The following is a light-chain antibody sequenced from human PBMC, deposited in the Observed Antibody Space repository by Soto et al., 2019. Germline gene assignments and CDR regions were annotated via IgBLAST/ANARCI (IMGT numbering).Light chain of an antibody. V-gene: IGLV2-11*01. Sequence: QSVLTQPRSVSGSPGQSVTISCTGTSSDVGGYNYVSWYQQHPGKAPKLMIYDVRKWPSGVPDRFSGSKSGNTASLTISGRQAEDAADYYCCSYAGSYTYVFGTGTKLTVL. CDR1: SSDVGGYNY. CDR2: DVR. J-gene: IGLJ1*01. CDR3: CSYAGSYTYV.